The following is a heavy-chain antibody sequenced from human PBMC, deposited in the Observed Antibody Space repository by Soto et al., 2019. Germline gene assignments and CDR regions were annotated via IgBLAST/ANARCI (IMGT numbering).Heavy chain of an antibody. CDR2: IIPIFGTA. CDR3: ARVDIVVVVAAREDYYYGMDV. D-gene: IGHD2-15*01. CDR1: GGTFSSYA. V-gene: IGHV1-69*12. J-gene: IGHJ6*02. Sequence: QVQLVQSGAEVKKPGSSVKVSCKASGGTFSSYAISWVRQAPGQGLEWMGGIIPIFGTANYAQKFQGRVTITADECKRTAYMELSSLRSEDTAVYYCARVDIVVVVAAREDYYYGMDVWGQGTTVTVSS.